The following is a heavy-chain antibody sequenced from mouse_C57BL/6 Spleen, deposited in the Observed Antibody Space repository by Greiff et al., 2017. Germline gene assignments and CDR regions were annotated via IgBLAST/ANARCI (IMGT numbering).Heavy chain of an antibody. CDR3: ARDGANWDY. Sequence: EVQLVESGGGLVKPGGSLKLSCAASGFTFSSYAMSWVRQTPEKRLEWVATISDGGSYTYYPDNVKGRFTISRDNSKNNLYLQRSHLKSEATAMYYCARDGANWDYWGQGTTLTVSS. J-gene: IGHJ2*01. CDR2: ISDGGSYT. CDR1: GFTFSSYA. D-gene: IGHD4-1*01. V-gene: IGHV5-4*01.